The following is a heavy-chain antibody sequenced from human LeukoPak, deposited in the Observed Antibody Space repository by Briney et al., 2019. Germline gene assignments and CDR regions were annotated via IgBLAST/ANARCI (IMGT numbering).Heavy chain of an antibody. CDR3: AAPRLYYDFWSGYY. J-gene: IGHJ4*02. CDR2: ISGSGGST. Sequence: GGSLRLSCAASGFTFSSYAMSWVRQAPGKGLEWASAISGSGGSTYYADSVKGRFTISRDNSRNTLYLQMNSLRAEDTAVYYCAAPRLYYDFWSGYYWGQGTLVTVSS. D-gene: IGHD3-3*01. CDR1: GFTFSSYA. V-gene: IGHV3-23*01.